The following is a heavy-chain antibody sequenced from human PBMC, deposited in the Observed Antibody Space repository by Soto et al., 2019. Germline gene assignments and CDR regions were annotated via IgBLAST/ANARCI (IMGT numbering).Heavy chain of an antibody. Sequence: QVQLVESGGGVVQPGRSLRLSCAASGFTFSSYGMHWVRQAPGKGLEWVAVIWYDGSNKYYADSVKGRFTISRDNSKNTLYLQMNSLRAEDTAVYYCAREEGQILTGHRIYYYYYGMDVWGQGTTVTVSS. D-gene: IGHD3-9*01. V-gene: IGHV3-33*01. J-gene: IGHJ6*02. CDR1: GFTFSSYG. CDR3: AREEGQILTGHRIYYYYYGMDV. CDR2: IWYDGSNK.